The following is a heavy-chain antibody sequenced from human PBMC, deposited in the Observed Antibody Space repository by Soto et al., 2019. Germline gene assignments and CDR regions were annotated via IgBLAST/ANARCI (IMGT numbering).Heavy chain of an antibody. D-gene: IGHD6-19*01. J-gene: IGHJ5*02. CDR2: ISYDGSNK. CDR3: AKVGRGYGSAIRGWFDP. V-gene: IGHV3-30*18. CDR1: GFTFSSYG. Sequence: QVQLVESGGGVVQPGRSLRLSCAASGFTFSSYGMHWVRQAPGKGLEWVAVISYDGSNKYYADSVKGRFTISRDNSKNTQYLQMNSLRAEDTAVYYCAKVGRGYGSAIRGWFDPWGQGTMVTVSS.